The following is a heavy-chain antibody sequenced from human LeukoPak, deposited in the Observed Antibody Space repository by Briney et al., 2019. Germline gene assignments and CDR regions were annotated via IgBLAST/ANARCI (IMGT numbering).Heavy chain of an antibody. CDR1: GXTVSSNY. CDR3: AKVGGNYDILTGYPYYFDY. CDR2: ISGSGGST. V-gene: IGHV3-23*01. J-gene: IGHJ4*02. D-gene: IGHD3-9*01. Sequence: PGGSLRLSCAASGXTVSSNYVSWVRQAPGKGLEWVSTISGSGGSTYYADSVKGRFTISRDNSKNTLYLQMNSLRAEDTAVYYCAKVGGNYDILTGYPYYFDYWGQGTLVTVSS.